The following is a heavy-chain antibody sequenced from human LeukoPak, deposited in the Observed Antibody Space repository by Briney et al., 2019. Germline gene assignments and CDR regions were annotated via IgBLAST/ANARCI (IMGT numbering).Heavy chain of an antibody. CDR3: ASSQEYDYVWGSYRYTSYYFDY. D-gene: IGHD3-16*02. CDR2: IYTSGST. V-gene: IGHV4-4*07. Sequence: SETLSLTCTVSGGSISSYYWSWIRQPAGKGLEWIGRIYTSGSTNYNPSLKSRVTISVDTSKNQFSLKLSSVTAADTAVYYCASSQEYDYVWGSYRYTSYYFDYWGQGTLVTVSS. CDR1: GGSISSYY. J-gene: IGHJ4*02.